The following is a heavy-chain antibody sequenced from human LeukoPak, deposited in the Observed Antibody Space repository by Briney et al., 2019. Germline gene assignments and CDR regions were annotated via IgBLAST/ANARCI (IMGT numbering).Heavy chain of an antibody. D-gene: IGHD4-17*01. Sequence: GASVTVSFTASGYTFTIYGISWVRQAPAQGLGGMGWISAYNGNTNSAQKLQGRVTMTTDTSTSTAYMELRSLRSDDTAVYYCARDLVGRGDPLLDVWGKGTTVTVSS. J-gene: IGHJ6*04. CDR3: ARDLVGRGDPLLDV. CDR1: GYTFTIYG. CDR2: ISAYNGNT. V-gene: IGHV1-18*01.